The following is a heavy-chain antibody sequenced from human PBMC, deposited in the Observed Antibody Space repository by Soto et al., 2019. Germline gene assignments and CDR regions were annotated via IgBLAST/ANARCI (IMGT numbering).Heavy chain of an antibody. V-gene: IGHV3-23*01. J-gene: IGHJ4*02. Sequence: LRLSCSASGFTFTSYAMSWVRQAPGKGLEWVSGISGSGGDTKSADSVKGRFTISRDNFKNMLYLQMNSLRAEDTAVYYCAKHDFWTLYNTGLDSWGQGTRVTVSS. D-gene: IGHD3-3*01. CDR1: GFTFTSYA. CDR2: ISGSGGDT. CDR3: AKHDFWTLYNTGLDS.